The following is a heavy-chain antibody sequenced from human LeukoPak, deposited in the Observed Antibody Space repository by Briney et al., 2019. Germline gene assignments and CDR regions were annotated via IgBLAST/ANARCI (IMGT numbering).Heavy chain of an antibody. V-gene: IGHV3-30*03. CDR2: ITYDRSNK. J-gene: IGHJ4*02. Sequence: GGSLRLSCAASGFTFTDYSMNWVRQAPGKELERVAVITYDRSNKYYADSVKGRFTISRDNSKNTLYLQMHSLRAEDTAVYYCARDDGSTSCPDYWGQGTLVTVPS. D-gene: IGHD2-2*01. CDR3: ARDDGSTSCPDY. CDR1: GFTFTDYS.